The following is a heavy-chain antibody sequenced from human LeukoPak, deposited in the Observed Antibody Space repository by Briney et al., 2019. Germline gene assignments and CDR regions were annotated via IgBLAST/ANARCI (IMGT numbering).Heavy chain of an antibody. CDR2: INHSGST. Sequence: SETLSLTCTVSGGSISSYYWSWIRQPPGKGLEWIGEINHSGSTNYNPSLKSRVTISVDTSKNQFSLKLSSVTAADTAVYYCARAYYDILTGYYRYNWFDPWGQGTLVTVSS. V-gene: IGHV4-34*01. D-gene: IGHD3-9*01. CDR3: ARAYYDILTGYYRYNWFDP. CDR1: GGSISSYY. J-gene: IGHJ5*02.